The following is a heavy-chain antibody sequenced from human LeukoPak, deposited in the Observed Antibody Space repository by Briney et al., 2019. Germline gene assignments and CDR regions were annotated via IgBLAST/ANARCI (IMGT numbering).Heavy chain of an antibody. V-gene: IGHV4-31*03. D-gene: IGHD3-22*01. CDR1: GGSISSGGYY. J-gene: IGHJ4*02. Sequence: SETLSLTCTVSGGSISSGGYYWSWIRQHPGKGLEWIGYIYYSGSTYYNPSLKSRVTISVDTSKNQFSLKLSSVTAADTAVYYCASGDYYDSSGYSYYFDYWGQGTLVTVSS. CDR3: ASGDYYDSSGYSYYFDY. CDR2: IYYSGST.